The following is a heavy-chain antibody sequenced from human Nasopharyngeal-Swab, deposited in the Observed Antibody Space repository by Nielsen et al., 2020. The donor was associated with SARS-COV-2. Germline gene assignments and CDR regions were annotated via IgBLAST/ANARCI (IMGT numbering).Heavy chain of an antibody. J-gene: IGHJ4*02. CDR1: GDSVSSHSAG. D-gene: IGHD3-3*01. CDR3: ARGRDFSFDS. Sequence: SRTLSHTSSISGDSVSSHSAGLTWTRHSPGRGLEWLGRTLYRSKWYNDYAESVKSRIAVNPDTSKNQFSLQLNSVTPEDTAVYYCARGRDFSFDSWGQGTLVTASS. V-gene: IGHV6-1*01. CDR2: TLYRSKWYN.